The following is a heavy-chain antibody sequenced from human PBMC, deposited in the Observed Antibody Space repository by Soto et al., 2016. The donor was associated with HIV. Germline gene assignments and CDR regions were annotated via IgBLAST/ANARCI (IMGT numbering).Heavy chain of an antibody. J-gene: IGHJ2*01. CDR2: IYYSGNT. CDR3: ARAPKXWLQYDLLGYFDL. V-gene: IGHV4-31*03. CDR1: GGSISSGGYY. D-gene: IGHD5-12*01. Sequence: QVQLQESGPGLVKPSQTLSLTCTVSGGSISSGGYYWSWIRQHPGKGLEWIGYIYYSGNTYYDPSLKSRVSISVDKSKNQFSLRLKSVTAADTAVYYCARAPKXWLQYDLLGYFDLWGLAPWSLSPQ.